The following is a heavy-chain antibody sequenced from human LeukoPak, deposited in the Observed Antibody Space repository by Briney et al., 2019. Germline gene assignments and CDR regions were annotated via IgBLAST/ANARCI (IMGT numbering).Heavy chain of an antibody. CDR1: GGSISSGDYY. J-gene: IGHJ3*02. CDR2: IYYSGST. D-gene: IGHD3-16*01. Sequence: SETLSLTCTVSGGSISSGDYYWSWIRQPPGKGLEWIGYIYYSGSTNYNPSLKSRVTISVDTSKNQFSLKLSSVTAADTAVYYCAKQSASFYVWGSYPDAFDIWGQGTMVTVSS. CDR3: AKQSASFYVWGSYPDAFDI. V-gene: IGHV4-30-4*01.